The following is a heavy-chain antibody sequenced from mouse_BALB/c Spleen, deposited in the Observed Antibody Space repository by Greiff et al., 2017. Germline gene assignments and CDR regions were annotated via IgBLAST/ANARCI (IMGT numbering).Heavy chain of an antibody. CDR2: IDPANGNT. Sequence: VQLQQSGAELVKPGASVKLSCTASGFNIKDTYMHWVKQRPEQGLEWIGRIDPANGNTKYDPKFQGKATITADTSSNTAYLQLSSLTSEDTAVYYCARSPYHSNYDYWGQGTTLTVSS. J-gene: IGHJ2*01. V-gene: IGHV14-3*02. CDR3: ARSPYHSNYDY. D-gene: IGHD2-5*01. CDR1: GFNIKDTY.